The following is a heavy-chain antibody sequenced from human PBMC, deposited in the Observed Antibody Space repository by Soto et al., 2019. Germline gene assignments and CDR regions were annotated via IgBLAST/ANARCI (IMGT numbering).Heavy chain of an antibody. CDR1: GYTFITYG. V-gene: IGHV1-18*01. CDR2: ISTYNGNT. J-gene: IGHJ4*02. CDR3: ARGPTDYYDNSANYFLDY. D-gene: IGHD3-22*01. Sequence: QVQLVQSGAEVKKPGASVKVSCKASGYTFITYGVSWVRQAPGQGLDWLGWISTYNGNTRYAERLQDRVTMTPDTTTNTAYMELRNLCSDDTALYYCARGPTDYYDNSANYFLDYWGQGTLVTVSS.